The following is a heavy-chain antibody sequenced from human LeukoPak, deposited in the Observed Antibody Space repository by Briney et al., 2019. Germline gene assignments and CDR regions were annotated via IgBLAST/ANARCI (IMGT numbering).Heavy chain of an antibody. J-gene: IGHJ4*02. V-gene: IGHV3-21*01. Sequence: GGSLRLSCAASGFTFSSYSMNWVRQAPGKGLEWVSTISSSSSHIYYADSVKGRFTISRDNAKNSLYLQMNSLRAEDTAVYYCARVPSDYFDYWGQGTLVTVAS. CDR3: ARVPSDYFDY. CDR1: GFTFSSYS. CDR2: ISSSSSHI.